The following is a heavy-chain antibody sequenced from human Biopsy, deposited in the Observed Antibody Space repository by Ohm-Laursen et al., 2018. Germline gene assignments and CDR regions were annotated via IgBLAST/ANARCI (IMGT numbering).Heavy chain of an antibody. J-gene: IGHJ5*02. V-gene: IGHV4-39*01. CDR1: GGSISNNNYY. D-gene: IGHD3-22*01. Sequence: TLSLTCTVSGGSISNNNYYWGWIRQPPGKGLEWIGSIFYRGGTHYKPSLKSRVNISVDTSKNQFSLKLISVTAADTAVYYCARDYDTSGYYYVSWGQGTLVTVSS. CDR2: IFYRGGT. CDR3: ARDYDTSGYYYVS.